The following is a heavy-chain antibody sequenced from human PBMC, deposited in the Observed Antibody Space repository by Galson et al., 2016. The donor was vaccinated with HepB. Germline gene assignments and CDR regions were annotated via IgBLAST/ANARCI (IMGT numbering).Heavy chain of an antibody. D-gene: IGHD1-1*01. J-gene: IGHJ4*02. V-gene: IGHV3-7*03. CDR1: GLIFSDYW. CDR2: INQDGSQK. CDR3: ASEPTKSNEGY. Sequence: SLRLSCAASGLIFSDYWMSWVRQAPGKGLEWVANINQDGSQKNYVDSVEGRFTISRDYAKNSLYLQMSSLRAEDTAVYYCASEPTKSNEGYWGQGTLVSVSS.